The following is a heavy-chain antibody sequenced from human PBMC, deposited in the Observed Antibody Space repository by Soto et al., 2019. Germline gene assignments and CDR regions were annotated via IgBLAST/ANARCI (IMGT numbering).Heavy chain of an antibody. D-gene: IGHD3-10*01. J-gene: IGHJ4*02. CDR1: GFTFSGYW. V-gene: IGHV3-7*01. CDR2: IHQNGTER. CDR3: LGSGSFSL. Sequence: VQLVESGGGLVHPGGSLRLSCVVSGFTFSGYWMHWVRQAPGKGLECVANIHQNGTERYYVDSVKGRFTISRDNAKNSRYLNIKGLRAEDTAVYYCLGSGSFSLWGQGTLVTVSS.